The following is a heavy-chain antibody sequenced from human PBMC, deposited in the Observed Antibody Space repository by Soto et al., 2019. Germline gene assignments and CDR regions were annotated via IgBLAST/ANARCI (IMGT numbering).Heavy chain of an antibody. CDR3: ARDRGRGITIFGGDY. CDR1: GFTFSSYG. J-gene: IGHJ4*02. CDR2: IWYDGSNK. Sequence: GGSLRLSCAASGFTFSSYGMHWVRQAPGKGLEWVAVIWYDGSNKYYADSVKGRFTISRDNSKNTLYLQMNSLRAEDTAVYYCARDRGRGITIFGGDYWGQGTLVTVSS. V-gene: IGHV3-33*01. D-gene: IGHD3-3*01.